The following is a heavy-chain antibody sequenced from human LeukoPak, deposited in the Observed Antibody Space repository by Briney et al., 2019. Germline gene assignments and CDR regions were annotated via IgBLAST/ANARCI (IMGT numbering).Heavy chain of an antibody. D-gene: IGHD6-13*01. Sequence: KASETLSLTCTVSGGSISSSSYYWGWIRQPPGKGLEWIGSIYYSGSTYYNPSLKSRVTISVDTSKNQFSLKLSSVTAADTAVYYCARQSGIAAAGYWFDPWGQGTLVTVSS. J-gene: IGHJ5*02. CDR2: IYYSGST. CDR1: GGSISSSSYY. CDR3: ARQSGIAAAGYWFDP. V-gene: IGHV4-39*01.